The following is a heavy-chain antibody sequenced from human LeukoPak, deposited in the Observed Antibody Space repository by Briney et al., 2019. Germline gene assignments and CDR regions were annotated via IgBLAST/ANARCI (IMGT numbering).Heavy chain of an antibody. V-gene: IGHV4-59*12. D-gene: IGHD4-23*01. CDR3: ARYLDYGGNSRVFQH. CDR2: IYYSGST. J-gene: IGHJ1*01. Sequence: SETLSLTCAVSGGSISSYYWSWIRQPPGKGLEWIGYIYYSGSTNYNPSLKSRVTISVDTSKNQSSLKLSSVTAADTAVYYCARYLDYGGNSRVFQHWGQGTLVTVSS. CDR1: GGSISSYY.